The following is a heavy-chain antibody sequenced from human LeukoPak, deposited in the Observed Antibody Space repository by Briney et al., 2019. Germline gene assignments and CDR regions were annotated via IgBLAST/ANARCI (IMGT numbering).Heavy chain of an antibody. J-gene: IGHJ4*02. D-gene: IGHD5-18*01. CDR2: IIPIFGTA. CDR3: ARDGTAMVTRGFYDY. Sequence: SVTVSCKASGGTFSSYAISWVRQAPGQGLEWMGGIIPIFGTANYAQKFQGRVTITADESASTAYMELSSLRSEDTAVYYCARDGTAMVTRGFYDYWGQGTLVTVSS. CDR1: GGTFSSYA. V-gene: IGHV1-69*01.